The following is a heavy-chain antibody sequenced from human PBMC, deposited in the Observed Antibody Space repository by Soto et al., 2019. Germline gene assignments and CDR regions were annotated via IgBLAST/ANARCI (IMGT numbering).Heavy chain of an antibody. CDR1: GFTFSSYA. J-gene: IGHJ6*02. D-gene: IGHD3-10*01. CDR2: ISYDGSNK. CDR3: AREELLWFGELLFFYYYGMDV. Sequence: GSLRLSCAASGFTFSSYAMHWVRQAPGKGLEWVAVISYDGSNKYYADSVKGRFTISRDNSKNTLYLQMNSLRAEDTAVYYCAREELLWFGELLFFYYYGMDVWGQGTTVTVSS. V-gene: IGHV3-30-3*01.